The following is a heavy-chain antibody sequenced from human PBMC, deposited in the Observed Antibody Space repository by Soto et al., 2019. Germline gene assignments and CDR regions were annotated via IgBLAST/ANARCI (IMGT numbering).Heavy chain of an antibody. J-gene: IGHJ6*03. CDR3: AKDGHGKMWYYYMDV. Sequence: EVQLLESGGGLGQPGGSLRLSCAASGFPFSSHAMTWLRQAPGKGREWVSTITDIGDSTFYADSVKGRFSISRDNSKNTLYLQMNSLRAEDTAVYFCAKDGHGKMWYYYMDVWGKGTAVTVSS. V-gene: IGHV3-23*01. D-gene: IGHD2-15*01. CDR2: ITDIGDST. CDR1: GFPFSSHA.